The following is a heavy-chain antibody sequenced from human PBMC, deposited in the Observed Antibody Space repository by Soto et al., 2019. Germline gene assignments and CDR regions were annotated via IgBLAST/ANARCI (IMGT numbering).Heavy chain of an antibody. CDR1: GGTFSSYT. Sequence: GASVKVSCKASGGTFSSYTISWVRQAPGQGLEWMGWMNPNSGNTGYAQKFQGRVTMTRNTSISTAYMELSSLRSEDTAVYYCARSVLFSEWFGELAPYDSSGYYGDAFDIWGQGTMVTVSS. J-gene: IGHJ3*02. CDR3: ARSVLFSEWFGELAPYDSSGYYGDAFDI. D-gene: IGHD3-22*01. CDR2: MNPNSGNT. V-gene: IGHV1-8*02.